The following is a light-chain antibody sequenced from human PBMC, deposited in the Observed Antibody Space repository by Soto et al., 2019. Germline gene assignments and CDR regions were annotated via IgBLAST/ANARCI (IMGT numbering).Light chain of an antibody. J-gene: IGKJ1*01. Sequence: ILVTQSPATLSVYTGERATLSCRASQSVSSNLAWYQQKPGQAPRLLIYGASTRATGIPARFSGGGSGTEFTLTISSLQSEDFAVYYCQQYNKWPGTFGQGTKVDIK. CDR1: QSVSSN. CDR2: GAS. V-gene: IGKV3-15*01. CDR3: QQYNKWPGT.